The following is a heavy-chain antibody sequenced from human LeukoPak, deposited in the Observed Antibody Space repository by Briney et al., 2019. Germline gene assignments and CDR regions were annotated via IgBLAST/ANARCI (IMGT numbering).Heavy chain of an antibody. CDR2: IYYSGST. V-gene: IGHV4-59*01. D-gene: IGHD3-22*01. J-gene: IGHJ5*02. Sequence: SETLSLTCTVSGGSIRRYYWSWIRQPPGKGLEWIGYIYYSGSTNYNPSLKSRVTISVDTSKNQFSLKLSSVTTADTAVYYCARDIIDSSGYYAGWFDPWGQGTLVTVSS. CDR3: ARDIIDSSGYYAGWFDP. CDR1: GGSIRRYY.